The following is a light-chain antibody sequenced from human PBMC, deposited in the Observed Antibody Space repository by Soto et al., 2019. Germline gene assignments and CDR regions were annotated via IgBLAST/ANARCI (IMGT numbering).Light chain of an antibody. CDR1: QGISSTY. V-gene: IGKV3-20*01. CDR2: GAS. CDR3: QQYDSSPPT. J-gene: IGKJ1*01. Sequence: ENVLTQSPDTLSLSPGERAALSCRASQGISSTYLAWYQQKPGQAPRLLIYGASSRATGIPDRFSGSGSGTDFTLTISRLEPEDFALYFCQQYDSSPPTFGQGTKVDIK.